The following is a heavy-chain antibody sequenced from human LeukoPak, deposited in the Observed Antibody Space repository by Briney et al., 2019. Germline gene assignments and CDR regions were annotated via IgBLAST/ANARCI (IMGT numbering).Heavy chain of an antibody. J-gene: IGHJ4*02. CDR2: ISYDGSNK. Sequence: GGSLRLSCAASGFTFSSYGMHWVRQAPGKGLEWVAVISYDGSNKYYADSVKGRFTISRDNSKNTLYLQMNSLRAGDTAVYYCAKDRTHYGSGSYLFDYWGQGTLVTVSS. CDR1: GFTFSSYG. V-gene: IGHV3-30*18. D-gene: IGHD3-10*01. CDR3: AKDRTHYGSGSYLFDY.